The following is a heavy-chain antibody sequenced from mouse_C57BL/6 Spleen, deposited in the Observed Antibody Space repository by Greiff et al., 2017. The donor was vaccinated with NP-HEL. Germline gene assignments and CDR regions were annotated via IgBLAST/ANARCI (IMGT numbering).Heavy chain of an antibody. J-gene: IGHJ4*01. CDR2: IDPSDSYT. CDR1: GYTFTSYW. CDR3: ARSGVCAMDY. V-gene: IGHV1-59*01. Sequence: QVQLQQPGAELVRPGTSVKLSCKASGYTFTSYWMHWVKQRPGQGLEWIGVIDPSDSYTNYNQKFKGKATLTVDTSSSTAYMQLSSLTSEDSAVYYCARSGVCAMDYWGQGTSVTVSS.